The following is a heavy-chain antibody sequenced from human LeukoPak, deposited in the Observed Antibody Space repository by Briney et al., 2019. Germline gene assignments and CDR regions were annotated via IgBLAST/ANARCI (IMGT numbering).Heavy chain of an antibody. J-gene: IGHJ3*02. CDR1: GGSISSGGYY. V-gene: IGHV4-31*03. Sequence: PSETLSLTCTVSGGSISSGGYYWSWIRQHPGKGLEWIGYIYYSGSTYYNPSLKSRVTISVDTSKNQFSLKLSSVTAADTAVYYCAREYYDSSGNAFDIWGQGTMVTVSS. CDR2: IYYSGST. D-gene: IGHD3-22*01. CDR3: AREYYDSSGNAFDI.